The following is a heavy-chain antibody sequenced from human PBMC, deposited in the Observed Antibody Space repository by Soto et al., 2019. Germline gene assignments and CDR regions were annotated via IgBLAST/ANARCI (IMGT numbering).Heavy chain of an antibody. V-gene: IGHV3-23*01. CDR2: ISGSGDST. CDR1: GFTFSSYA. CDR3: TTVEDILTGPQNPYYYYGMDV. J-gene: IGHJ6*02. D-gene: IGHD3-9*01. Sequence: GGSLRLSCAASGFTFSSYAMSWVRQAPGKGLGWVSTISGSGDSTFYADSVRGRFTLSRDNSKNTLFLQMTNLRAEDTALFYCTTVEDILTGPQNPYYYYGMDVWGQGITVTVSS.